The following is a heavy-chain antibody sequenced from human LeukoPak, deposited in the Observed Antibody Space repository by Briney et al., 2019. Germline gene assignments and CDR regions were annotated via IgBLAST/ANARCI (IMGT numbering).Heavy chain of an antibody. CDR2: IASKTYGGTA. J-gene: IGHJ4*02. Sequence: GGSLRLSCTASGFTFGDYAMTWVRQAPGKGLEWVGFIASKTYGGTAEYAASVKGRFAISRDDSKSIAYLQMNSLKTEDTAVYFCSRDQTPYYWGQGTLVTVSS. CDR3: SRDQTPYY. CDR1: GFTFGDYA. V-gene: IGHV3-49*04.